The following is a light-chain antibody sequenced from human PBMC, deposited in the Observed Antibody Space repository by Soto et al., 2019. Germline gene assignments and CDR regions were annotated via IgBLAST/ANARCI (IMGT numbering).Light chain of an antibody. V-gene: IGKV3-15*01. CDR2: GAS. CDR1: QSVSSD. CDR3: QQYNDWPPIT. Sequence: EVVMTQSPATLSLSPGERATLSCRASQSVSSDLAWYQQKPGQAPRLLIYGASTRATDIPARFSSGGSGTEFTLTISSLQSEDFAIYYCQQYNDWPPITFGPGTKVDIK. J-gene: IGKJ3*01.